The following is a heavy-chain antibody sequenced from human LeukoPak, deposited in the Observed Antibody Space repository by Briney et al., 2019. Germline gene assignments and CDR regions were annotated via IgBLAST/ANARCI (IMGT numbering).Heavy chain of an antibody. D-gene: IGHD2-15*01. V-gene: IGHV1-2*02. J-gene: IGHJ4*02. Sequence: ASVKVSCKASGYTFTGYYLHWVRQAPGQGLEWMGWINPNSGGTNYAQKLQGRVTMTRDTSITTAYLEPSRLKSDDTAVYYCARGPSGAAAGYLSGAFLNYWGQGTLVTVSS. CDR2: INPNSGGT. CDR3: ARGPSGAAAGYLSGAFLNY. CDR1: GYTFTGYY.